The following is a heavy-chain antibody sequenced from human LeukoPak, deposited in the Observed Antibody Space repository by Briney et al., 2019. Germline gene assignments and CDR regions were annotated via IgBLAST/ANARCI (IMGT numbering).Heavy chain of an antibody. CDR1: GDSISSYY. V-gene: IGHV4-59*08. CDR2: IYYSGST. J-gene: IGHJ6*03. CDR3: ARVNRNYYYYYMDV. Sequence: SETLSLTCTVSGDSISSYYWNWIRQPPGKGLEWIGYIYYSGSTNYNPSLKSRVTISVDTSKTQFSLKLNSVTAADTAVYYCARVNRNYYYYYMDVWGKGTTVTVSS.